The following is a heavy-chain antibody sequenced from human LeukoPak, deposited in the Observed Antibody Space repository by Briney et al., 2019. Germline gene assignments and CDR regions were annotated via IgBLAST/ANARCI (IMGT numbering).Heavy chain of an antibody. CDR2: INDNGDGT. CDR1: GFTFSSYA. D-gene: IGHD3-22*01. Sequence: PGGSLRLSCAASGFTFSSYAMSWVRQAPVKGLKWVSTINDNGDGTYYADSVKGRFTISRDNSKNTLYLQMNSLRAEDTAVYYCAKSGIVVVITDYYFDYWGQGTLVTVSS. V-gene: IGHV3-23*01. CDR3: AKSGIVVVITDYYFDY. J-gene: IGHJ4*02.